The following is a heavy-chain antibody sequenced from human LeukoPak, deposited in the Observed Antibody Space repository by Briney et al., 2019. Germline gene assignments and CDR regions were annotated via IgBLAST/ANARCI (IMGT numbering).Heavy chain of an antibody. D-gene: IGHD3-22*01. J-gene: IGHJ4*02. CDR2: IIPILGIA. CDR3: ARDQEEGGYYYDSSGYYLDY. Sequence: GASVKVSCKASGGTFSSYAISWVRQAPGQGLEWMGRIIPILGIANYAQKFQGRVTITADKSTSTAYMELSSLRSEDTAVYYCARDQEEGGYYYDSSGYYLDYWGQGTLVTVSS. V-gene: IGHV1-69*04. CDR1: GGTFSSYA.